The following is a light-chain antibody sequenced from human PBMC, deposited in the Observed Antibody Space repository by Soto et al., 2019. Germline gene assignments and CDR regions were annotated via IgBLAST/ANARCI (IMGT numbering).Light chain of an antibody. CDR3: CSYAGSYTWV. Sequence: QSALTQPRSVSGSPGQSVTISCTGTSSDVGGYDFVSWYQQHPGKAPKLTIYDVTKRPSWVPDRFSGAKSGNSASLTISGLRAEDEADYYCCSYAGSYTWVFGGGTKLTVL. CDR1: SSDVGGYDF. CDR2: DVT. V-gene: IGLV2-11*01. J-gene: IGLJ3*02.